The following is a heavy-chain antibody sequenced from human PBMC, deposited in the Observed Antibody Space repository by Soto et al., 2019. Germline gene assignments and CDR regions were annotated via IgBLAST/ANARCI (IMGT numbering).Heavy chain of an antibody. CDR3: ARSNGMIVVVIEYFDY. D-gene: IGHD3-22*01. V-gene: IGHV1-2*02. J-gene: IGHJ4*02. CDR1: GYTFTGYY. Sequence: ASVKVSCKASGYTFTGYYMHWVRQAPGQGLEWMGWINPNSGGTNYAQKFQGRVTMTRDTSISTAYMELSRLRSGDTAVYYCARSNGMIVVVIEYFDYWGQGTLVTVSS. CDR2: INPNSGGT.